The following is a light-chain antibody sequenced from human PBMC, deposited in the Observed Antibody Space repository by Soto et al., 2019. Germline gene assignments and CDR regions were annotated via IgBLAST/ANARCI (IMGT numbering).Light chain of an antibody. V-gene: IGKV1-17*01. Sequence: DIQMTQSPSSLSASVGDRVTITCRASQGIRTDLGWYQQKPGKAPKRLIYATSSLQSGVPSRFSGSGSGTEFTLTISSLQPEDFATYYCLQHSTYPYTFGQGTKLEIK. CDR1: QGIRTD. J-gene: IGKJ2*01. CDR3: LQHSTYPYT. CDR2: ATS.